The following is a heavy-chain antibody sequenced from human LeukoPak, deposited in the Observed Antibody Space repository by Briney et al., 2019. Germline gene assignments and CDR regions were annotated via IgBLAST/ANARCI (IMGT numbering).Heavy chain of an antibody. J-gene: IGHJ4*02. CDR2: ISYDGSNK. D-gene: IGHD5-24*01. V-gene: IGHV3-30*04. CDR3: ARDPVEMATMPFDY. Sequence: GESLRLSCAVSGFTFSSYAMHWVRQAPGKGLEWVAVISYDGSNKYYADSVKGRFTISRDNSKNTLYLQMNSLRAEDTAVYYCARDPVEMATMPFDYWGQGTLVTVSS. CDR1: GFTFSSYA.